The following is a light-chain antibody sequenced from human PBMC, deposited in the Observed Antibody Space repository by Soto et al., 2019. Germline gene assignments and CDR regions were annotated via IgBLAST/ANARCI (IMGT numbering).Light chain of an antibody. CDR3: QQTSSAPFT. V-gene: IGKV1-39*01. CDR1: QNINTY. J-gene: IGKJ3*01. CDR2: DAA. Sequence: DIQMTQSPYSLSAAVGDRVTIACRASQNINTYLNWYQQKPGKAPKLLMFDAASLQSRVPSRFSGSGSRTDFTLTITRLQPEDFATYYCQQTSSAPFTFGPGPKVDIK.